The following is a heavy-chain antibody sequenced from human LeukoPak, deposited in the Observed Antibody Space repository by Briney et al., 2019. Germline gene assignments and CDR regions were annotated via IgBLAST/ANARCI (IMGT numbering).Heavy chain of an antibody. CDR1: GFTFNEFG. CDR2: IWYDGSNK. J-gene: IGHJ4*02. CDR3: ARDRPTGSYYIIDY. Sequence: GGSLRLSCAASGFTFNEFGVHWVRQAPGQGLEGVALIWYDGSNKYYADSVKGRFTISRDNSKNTVYLQMNSLRVEDTAIYYCARDRPTGSYYIIDYWGQGTLATVSS. D-gene: IGHD1-26*01. V-gene: IGHV3-33*01.